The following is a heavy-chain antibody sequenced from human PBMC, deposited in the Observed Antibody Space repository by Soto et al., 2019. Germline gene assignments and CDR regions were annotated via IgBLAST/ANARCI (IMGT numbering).Heavy chain of an antibody. CDR1: GYSISSGYY. CDR2: IYHSGST. Sequence: SETLSLTCAVSGYSISSGYYWGWIRQPPGKGLEWIGSIYHSGSTYYNPSLKSRVTISVDTSKNQFSLKLSSVTAADTAVYYWAREWDGVGDTPVDYWGQGTLVTVSS. V-gene: IGHV4-38-2*02. D-gene: IGHD1-26*01. CDR3: AREWDGVGDTPVDY. J-gene: IGHJ4*02.